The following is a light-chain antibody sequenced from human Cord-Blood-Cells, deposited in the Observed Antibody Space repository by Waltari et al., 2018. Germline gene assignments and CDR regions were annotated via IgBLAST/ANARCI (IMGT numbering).Light chain of an antibody. V-gene: IGKV3D-7*01. CDR3: QQDYNLIT. CDR1: QSVSSSY. CDR2: GAS. Sequence: EIVMTQSPATLSLSPGERATLSCRASQSVSSSYLSWYQQKPGQAPRLRIYGASTRATGIPARFSGSGSGTDFTLTISSLQPEDFAVYYCQQDYNLITFGQGTRLEIK. J-gene: IGKJ5*01.